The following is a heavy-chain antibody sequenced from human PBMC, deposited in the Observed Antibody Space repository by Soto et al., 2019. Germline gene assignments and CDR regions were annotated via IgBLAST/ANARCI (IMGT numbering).Heavy chain of an antibody. CDR3: ASALYCSGGSCSFDP. D-gene: IGHD2-15*01. CDR2: IYYTGST. V-gene: IGHV4-61*01. CDR1: GGSVSSGNYY. Sequence: QVQLQESGPGLVKPSETLSLTCTVSGGSVSSGNYYWSWIRQAPGKGLEWIGFIYYTGSTSYNASLKSRVTISIDTSKNQFSLKLTSVTAADTAVYYCASALYCSGGSCSFDPWGQGTLVTVSS. J-gene: IGHJ5*02.